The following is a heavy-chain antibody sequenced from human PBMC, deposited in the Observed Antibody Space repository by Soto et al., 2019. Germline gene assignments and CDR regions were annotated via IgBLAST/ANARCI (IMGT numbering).Heavy chain of an antibody. Sequence: EVQLLESGGGLVQPGGSLRLSCAASGFPFSDHAMSWVRQAPGKGLEWVSSITGSGDNSYFADSVKGRFTVSRDNFKNTLFLQMNSLRAEDTAVYYCAKDLYVQPPSGWFDPWGQGTLVTVSS. D-gene: IGHD1-26*01. CDR2: ITGSGDNS. V-gene: IGHV3-23*01. CDR1: GFPFSDHA. J-gene: IGHJ5*02. CDR3: AKDLYVQPPSGWFDP.